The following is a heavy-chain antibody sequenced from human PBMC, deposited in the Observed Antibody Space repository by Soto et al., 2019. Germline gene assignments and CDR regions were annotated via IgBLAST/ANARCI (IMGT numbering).Heavy chain of an antibody. CDR2: IRSKAYGGTT. J-gene: IGHJ6*02. V-gene: IGHV3-49*03. CDR1: GFTFGDYA. Sequence: PGGSLRLSCTASGFTFGDYAMSWFRQAPGKGLEWVGFIRSKAYGGTTEYAASVKGRFTISRDDSKSIAYLQMNSLKTEDTAVYYCTSSIAAAGDYYYYGMDVWGQGTTVTVSS. CDR3: TSSIAAAGDYYYYGMDV. D-gene: IGHD6-13*01.